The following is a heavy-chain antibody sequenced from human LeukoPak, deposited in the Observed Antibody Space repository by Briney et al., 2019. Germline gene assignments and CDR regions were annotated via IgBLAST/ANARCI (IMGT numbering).Heavy chain of an antibody. CDR3: ACERVMTGLKS. D-gene: IGHD5/OR15-5a*01. CDR2: VSSSSSYI. J-gene: IGHJ5*02. CDR1: GFTFSSYS. V-gene: IGHV3-21*01. Sequence: GGSLRLSCAASGFTFSSYSMNWVRQAPGKGLEWVSSVSSSSSYIYYADSVKGRFTIYRDNAKNSLYLQMNSLRAEDTAVYYCACERVMTGLKSWGQGTLVTVSS.